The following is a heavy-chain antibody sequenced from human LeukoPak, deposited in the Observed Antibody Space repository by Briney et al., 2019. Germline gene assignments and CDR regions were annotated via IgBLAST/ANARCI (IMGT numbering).Heavy chain of an antibody. J-gene: IGHJ4*02. CDR2: ISGSGGST. Sequence: PGGSLRLSCAASGFTFSSYSMNWVRQAPGKGLEWVSAISGSGGSTYYADSVKGRFTISRDNSKNTLYLQMNSLRAEDTAVYYCAKDEGYCSSTSCYGHFGYWGQGTLVTVSS. CDR1: GFTFSSYS. V-gene: IGHV3-23*01. D-gene: IGHD2-2*01. CDR3: AKDEGYCSSTSCYGHFGY.